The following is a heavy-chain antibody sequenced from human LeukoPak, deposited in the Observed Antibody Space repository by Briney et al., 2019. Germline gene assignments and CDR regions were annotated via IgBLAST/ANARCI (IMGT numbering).Heavy chain of an antibody. D-gene: IGHD5-18*01. V-gene: IGHV3-7*01. CDR1: GFTFSSYS. CDR2: IRQDGSEK. CDR3: ARSRVQLWFAAFDI. J-gene: IGHJ3*02. Sequence: GGSLRLSCAASGFTFSSYSMNWVRQAPGKGLEWVANIRQDGSEKYYVDSVKGRFTISRDNAKNSLYLQMNSLRAEDTAVYYCARSRVQLWFAAFDIWGQGTMVTVSS.